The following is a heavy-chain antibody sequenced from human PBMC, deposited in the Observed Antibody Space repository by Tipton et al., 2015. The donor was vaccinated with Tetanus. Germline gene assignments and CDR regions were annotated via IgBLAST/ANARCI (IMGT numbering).Heavy chain of an antibody. Sequence: SLRLSCAASGFTVSSNYMTWVRQAPGKGLEWVSVIFSGGSTYYADSVKGRFTISRDNSKNTLYLQMNSLRAEDTAVYYCAKEGLAAFDYWGQGTLVTVSS. CDR3: AKEGLAAFDY. CDR1: GFTVSSNY. J-gene: IGHJ4*02. V-gene: IGHV3-66*01. D-gene: IGHD6-6*01. CDR2: IFSGGST.